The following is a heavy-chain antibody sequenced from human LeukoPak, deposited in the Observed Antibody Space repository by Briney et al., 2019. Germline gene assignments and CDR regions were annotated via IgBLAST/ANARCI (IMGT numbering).Heavy chain of an antibody. D-gene: IGHD2-2*01. CDR2: IYHTGST. V-gene: IGHV4-30-2*01. CDR1: GVSISSGLYS. Sequence: SETLSLTCDVSGVSISSGLYSWSWIRQPLGKGLEWIGYIYHTGSTCYNPSLKSRVTISVDTSKNQFSLRLSSVTAADTAVYYCARLQYCSGTSCYWFDPWGQGTLVTVSS. CDR3: ARLQYCSGTSCYWFDP. J-gene: IGHJ5*02.